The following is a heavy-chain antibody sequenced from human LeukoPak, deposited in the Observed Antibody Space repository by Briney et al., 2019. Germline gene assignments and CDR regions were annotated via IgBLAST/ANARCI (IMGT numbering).Heavy chain of an antibody. CDR2: ISGSGGST. CDR3: VLAADVPVDAFDI. CDR1: GFTFSSYA. V-gene: IGHV3-23*01. D-gene: IGHD6-13*01. Sequence: PGGSLRLSCAASGFTFSSYAMSWVRQAPGKGLEWVSAISGSGGSTYYADSVKGRFTISRDNSKNTLYLQMNSLRAEDTAVYYCVLAADVPVDAFDIWGQGTMVTVSS. J-gene: IGHJ3*02.